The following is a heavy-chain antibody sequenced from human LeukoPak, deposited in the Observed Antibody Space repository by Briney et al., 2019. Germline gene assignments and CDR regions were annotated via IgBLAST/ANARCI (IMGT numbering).Heavy chain of an antibody. V-gene: IGHV4-4*09. Sequence: PSETLSLTCNVSGGSISRYYWSWIRQPPGKGLEWIGFIYSSVTTKYNPSLKSRVTISIDMSKSQFSLKVTSVTASDTAVYYCPRLDDREKFDKWGQGTLVTVSS. CDR1: GGSISRYY. D-gene: IGHD3-22*01. CDR2: IYSSVTT. J-gene: IGHJ4*02. CDR3: PRLDDREKFDK.